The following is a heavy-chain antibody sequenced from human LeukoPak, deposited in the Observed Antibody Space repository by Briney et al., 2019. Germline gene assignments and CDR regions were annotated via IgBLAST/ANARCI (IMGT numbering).Heavy chain of an antibody. CDR1: GFTFSSYA. V-gene: IGHV3-23*01. J-gene: IGHJ5*02. CDR2: ISGSGGST. D-gene: IGHD6-13*01. Sequence: GGSLRLSCAASGFTFSSYAMSWVRQAPGKGLEWVSAISGSGGSTYYADSVKGRFTISRDNSKNTLYLQMNSLRDEDTAVYYCARDMGIAAAGIRAWGQGTLVTVSS. CDR3: ARDMGIAAAGIRA.